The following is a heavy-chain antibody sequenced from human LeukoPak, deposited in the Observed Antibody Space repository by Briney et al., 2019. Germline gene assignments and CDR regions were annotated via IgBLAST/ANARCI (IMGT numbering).Heavy chain of an antibody. V-gene: IGHV4-39*01. D-gene: IGHD3-10*01. Sequence: SETLSLTCTVSGGSISSSSYYWGWIRQPPGKGLEWIGSIYYSGSTYYNPSLKSRVTIPVDTSKNQFSLKLSSVTAADTAVYYCARNGLLWFGELLWGQGTLVTVSS. CDR1: GGSISSSSYY. CDR2: IYYSGST. CDR3: ARNGLLWFGELL. J-gene: IGHJ4*02.